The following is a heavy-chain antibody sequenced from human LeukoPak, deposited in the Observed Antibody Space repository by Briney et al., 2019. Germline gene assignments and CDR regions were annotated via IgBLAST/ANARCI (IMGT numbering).Heavy chain of an antibody. V-gene: IGHV1-2*02. CDR2: INPNSGGT. CDR1: GGTFSSYA. CDR3: ARDGIAAAMDV. J-gene: IGHJ6*04. D-gene: IGHD6-13*01. Sequence: GASVKVSCKASGGTFSSYAISWVRQAPGQGLEWMGWINPNSGGTNYAQKFQGRVTMTRDTSISTAYMELSRLRSDDTAVYYCARDGIAAAMDVWGKGTTVTVSS.